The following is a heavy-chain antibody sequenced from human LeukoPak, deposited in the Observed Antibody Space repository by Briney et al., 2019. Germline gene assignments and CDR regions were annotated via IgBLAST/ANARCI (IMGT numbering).Heavy chain of an antibody. D-gene: IGHD3-22*01. CDR2: IWYDGSNK. J-gene: IGHJ1*01. CDR1: GFTFSSYG. V-gene: IGHV3-33*01. Sequence: PGRSLRLSCAASGFTFSSYGMHWVRQAPGKGLEWVAVIWYDGSNKYYADSVKGRFTISRDNSKNTLYLQMNSLRAEDTAVYYCASVGESYDSSGLAEYFQHWGQGTLVTVSS. CDR3: ASVGESYDSSGLAEYFQH.